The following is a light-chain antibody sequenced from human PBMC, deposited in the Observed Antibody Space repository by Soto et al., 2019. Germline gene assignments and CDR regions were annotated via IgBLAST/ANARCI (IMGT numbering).Light chain of an antibody. CDR2: AAS. CDR3: QQRSNWPT. J-gene: IGKJ5*01. Sequence: EIVLTQSPATLSLSPGERATLSCRASQSISNYLAWYQQKPGQAPRPLIYAASIRATVIPARFSGSGSGTDFTLTIGSLEPEDFAVYFCQQRSNWPTFGQGTRLEIK. CDR1: QSISNY. V-gene: IGKV3-11*01.